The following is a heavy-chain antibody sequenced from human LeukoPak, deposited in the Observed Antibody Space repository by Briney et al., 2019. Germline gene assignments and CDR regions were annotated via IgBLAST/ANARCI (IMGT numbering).Heavy chain of an antibody. V-gene: IGHV3-33*01. CDR1: GFTFRNYG. Sequence: GGSLRFSCVASGFTFRNYGMHWIRKAPGKGLEWVSVIFYDGSKKYYADFVKGRFTISRDNSKNVVYLQMDSLRAEDTAFYYCARSLGETTFDWWGQGTLVTVPS. CDR2: IFYDGSKK. D-gene: IGHD3-16*01. J-gene: IGHJ4*02. CDR3: ARSLGETTFDW.